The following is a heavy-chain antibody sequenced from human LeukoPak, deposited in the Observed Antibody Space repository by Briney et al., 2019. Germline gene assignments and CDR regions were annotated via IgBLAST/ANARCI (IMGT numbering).Heavy chain of an antibody. D-gene: IGHD6-13*01. V-gene: IGHV4-39*07. CDR3: ARDPVGGWQQLPHYFDY. CDR1: GGSISSSNYY. CDR2: IYYSGST. Sequence: SETLSLTCTVSGGSISSSNYYWGWIRQPPGKGLEWIGSIYYSGSTYYNPSLKSRVTISVDRSKNQFSLKLSSMTAADTAVYYCARDPVGGWQQLPHYFDYWGQGTLVTVSS. J-gene: IGHJ4*02.